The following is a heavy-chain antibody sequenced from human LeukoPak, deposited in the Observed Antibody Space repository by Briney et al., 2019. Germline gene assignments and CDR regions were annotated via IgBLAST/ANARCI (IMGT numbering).Heavy chain of an antibody. D-gene: IGHD4-17*01. CDR1: GFTFSSYG. CDR3: AKDYGDYERGY. J-gene: IGHJ4*02. Sequence: GGSLRLSCAASGFTFSSYGMHWVRQAPGKGLEWVAVISYDGSNKYYADSVKGRFTISRDNSKNTLYLQMNSLRAEDTAVYYCAKDYGDYERGYWGQGALVTVSS. V-gene: IGHV3-30*18. CDR2: ISYDGSNK.